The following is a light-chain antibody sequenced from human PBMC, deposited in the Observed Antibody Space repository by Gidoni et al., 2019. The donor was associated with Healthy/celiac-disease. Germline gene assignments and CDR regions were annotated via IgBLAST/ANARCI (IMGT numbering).Light chain of an antibody. CDR2: AAS. J-gene: IGKJ1*01. V-gene: IGKV1-39*01. CDR1: QSISRY. CDR3: QQSYSTPWT. Sequence: DIQMTQSPSSLSASVGDRVTITCRASQSISRYLHWYQQKPGKAPKLLIYAASSLQSGVPSRFSGSGSGTDFTLTISSLQPEDFATYYCQQSYSTPWTCXXXTKVEIK.